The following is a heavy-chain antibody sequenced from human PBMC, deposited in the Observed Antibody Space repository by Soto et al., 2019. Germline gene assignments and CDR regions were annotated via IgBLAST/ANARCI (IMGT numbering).Heavy chain of an antibody. J-gene: IGHJ6*02. CDR2: IIPIFGTA. D-gene: IGHD2-8*01. V-gene: IGHV1-69*13. CDR1: VGTFSSYA. Sequence: SVKVSCMPSVGTFSSYAISWVRQAPGRGLEWMGGIIPIFGTANYAQTSQGRVTLTADESTRTAYMELSSLRSEGTGVYFCAKWGTNMTTFGYYHGMDVWGQGTTVTVYS. CDR3: AKWGTNMTTFGYYHGMDV.